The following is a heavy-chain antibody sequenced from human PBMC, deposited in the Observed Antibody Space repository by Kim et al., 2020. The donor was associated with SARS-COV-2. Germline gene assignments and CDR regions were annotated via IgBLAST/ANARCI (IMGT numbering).Heavy chain of an antibody. V-gene: IGHV4-34*01. CDR3: ARGRLGSSSWYGMDV. CDR2: INHSGST. J-gene: IGHJ6*02. D-gene: IGHD6-13*01. CDR1: GGSFSGYY. Sequence: SETLSLTCAVYGGSFSGYYWSWIRQPPGKGLEWIGEINHSGSTNYNPSLKSRVTISVDTSKNQFSLKLSSVTAADTAVYYCARGRLGSSSWYGMDVWGQGTTVTVSS.